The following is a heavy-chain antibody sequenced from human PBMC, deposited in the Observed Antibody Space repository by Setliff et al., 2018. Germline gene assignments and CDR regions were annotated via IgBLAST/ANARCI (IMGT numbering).Heavy chain of an antibody. CDR1: GASISSGTYY. J-gene: IGHJ4*02. D-gene: IGHD1-1*01. CDR2: IHYRGTT. CDR3: ARTGTYRYFDY. V-gene: IGHV4-39*01. Sequence: PSETLSLTCTVSGASISSGTYYWAWIRQPPGKGLKWIGRIHYRGTTYSNASLASRLTISVDTAKNQFSLKLTSVTAADTAVYYCARTGTYRYFDYWGQGTRVTAPQ.